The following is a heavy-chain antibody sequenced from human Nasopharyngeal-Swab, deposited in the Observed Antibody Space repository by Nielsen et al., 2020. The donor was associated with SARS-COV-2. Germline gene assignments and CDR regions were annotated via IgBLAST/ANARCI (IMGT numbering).Heavy chain of an antibody. V-gene: IGHV1-2*06. J-gene: IGHJ6*02. CDR2: INPNSGGT. CDR1: GYTFTGYY. D-gene: IGHD6-19*01. Sequence: VSVKVSCKASGYTFTGYYMHWVRQAPAQGLEWLGRINPNSGGTNYAQKFQGRVTMTRDTSISTAYMELSRLRSDDTAVYYCARDPTSVAGTGDYYYGMDVWGQGTTVTVSS. CDR3: ARDPTSVAGTGDYYYGMDV.